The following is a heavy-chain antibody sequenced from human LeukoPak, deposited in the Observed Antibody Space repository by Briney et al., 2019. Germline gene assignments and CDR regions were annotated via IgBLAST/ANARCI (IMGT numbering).Heavy chain of an antibody. J-gene: IGHJ4*02. Sequence: GRSLRLSCAASGFTFSSYGMQWVRQAPGKGLEWVAVISYDGSNKYYADSVKGRFTISRDNSKNTLYLQMNSLRAEDTAVYYCAKDGSVRGPRVGAYDYWGQGTLVTVSS. D-gene: IGHD1-26*01. CDR3: AKDGSVRGPRVGAYDY. CDR1: GFTFSSYG. V-gene: IGHV3-30*18. CDR2: ISYDGSNK.